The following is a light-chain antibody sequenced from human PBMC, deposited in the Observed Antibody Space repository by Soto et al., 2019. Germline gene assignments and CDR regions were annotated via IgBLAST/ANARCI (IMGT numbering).Light chain of an antibody. Sequence: LTQPASVSGSPGQSITISCTGTSSDVGGYNYVSWYQQHPDKAPKLMIYEVTNRPSGVSYRFSGSKSGNTASLTISGLQAEDEADYYCISFTRSSTFVFGTGTKVTVL. CDR3: ISFTRSSTFV. CDR1: SSDVGGYNY. J-gene: IGLJ1*01. CDR2: EVT. V-gene: IGLV2-14*01.